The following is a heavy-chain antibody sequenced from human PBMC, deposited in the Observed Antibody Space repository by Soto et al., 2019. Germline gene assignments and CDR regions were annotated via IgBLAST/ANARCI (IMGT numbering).Heavy chain of an antibody. D-gene: IGHD6-6*01. CDR2: IYSGGST. Sequence: PXACLTLSWSASGLTVSSNCLIWVRQAPGKGLDWVSVIYSGGSTYYADSVKGRFTISIDNSKNTLYLQMNRLRAEDTAVYYCARDRYRSSSGDAFDLWGHGTMVTISS. J-gene: IGHJ3*01. CDR1: GLTVSSNC. CDR3: ARDRYRSSSGDAFDL. V-gene: IGHV3-53*01.